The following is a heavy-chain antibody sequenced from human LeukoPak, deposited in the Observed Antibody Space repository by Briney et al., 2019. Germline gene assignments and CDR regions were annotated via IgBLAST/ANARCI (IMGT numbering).Heavy chain of an antibody. J-gene: IGHJ5*02. CDR1: GFIFCSYE. V-gene: IGHV3-48*03. CDR2: ISGSGATI. Sequence: GGSLRLSCAASGFIFCSYEMNCVRQAPGKGLEWVSHISGSGATIHYADSVKGRFTISRDNAKNSLYLQMNSLRAEDTAVYYCARLMTTFAEFDPGGQGTLVTVSS. D-gene: IGHD4-11*01. CDR3: ARLMTTFAEFDP.